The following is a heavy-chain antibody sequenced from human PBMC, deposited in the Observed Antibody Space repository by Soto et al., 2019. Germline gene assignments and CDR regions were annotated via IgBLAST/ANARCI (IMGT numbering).Heavy chain of an antibody. CDR2: IFYSGTT. D-gene: IGHD1-1*01. Sequence: SETMSLTCTVSGGYISSGCYFWSWIRQPPGKGLEWIGNIFYSGTTYYNPSLKSRVTISVDTSKNQFSLKLSSVTAADTAVYFCARGVLYWGQGTLVTVSS. CDR3: ARGVLY. CDR1: GGYISSGCYF. V-gene: IGHV4-31*03. J-gene: IGHJ4*02.